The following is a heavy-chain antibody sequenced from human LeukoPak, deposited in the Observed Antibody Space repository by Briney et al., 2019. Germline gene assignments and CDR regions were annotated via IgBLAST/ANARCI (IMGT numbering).Heavy chain of an antibody. D-gene: IGHD6-19*01. V-gene: IGHV1-18*01. CDR1: GYTFTNYG. J-gene: IGHJ4*02. CDR2: ISANTGNT. Sequence: GASVKVSCKASGYTFTNYGISWVRQAPGQGLEWMGWISANTGNTNYAQKFQGRVAITRDTSASTAYMELSSLRSEDTAVYYCARDGYSSGWSTWPYWGQGTLVTVSS. CDR3: ARDGYSSGWSTWPY.